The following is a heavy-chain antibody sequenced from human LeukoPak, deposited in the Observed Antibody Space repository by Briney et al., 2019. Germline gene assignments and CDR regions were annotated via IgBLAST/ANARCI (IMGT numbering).Heavy chain of an antibody. CDR2: IIPIFGTA. J-gene: IGHJ4*02. CDR3: ARDPDSYTTSVFDY. D-gene: IGHD2-2*02. CDR1: GGTFSSYA. V-gene: IGHV1-69*05. Sequence: SVKVSCKASGGTFSSYAISWVRQAPGQGLEWMGGIIPIFGTANYAQKLQGRVTMTIDTSTSTAYMELRSLRSDDTAVYYCARDPDSYTTSVFDYWGQGTLVTVSS.